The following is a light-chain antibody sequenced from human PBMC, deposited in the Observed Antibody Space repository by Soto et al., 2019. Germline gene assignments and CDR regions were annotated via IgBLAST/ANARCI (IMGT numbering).Light chain of an antibody. Sequence: DIQMTQSPSTLSASVGDRVTITCRASQSISSWLAWYQQKPGKAPKLLIYMASSLESGVPSRFSGSGSETAFTLTISSLQPDDFATYYCQQYNSYSWTFGQGTKVEIK. CDR3: QQYNSYSWT. J-gene: IGKJ1*01. CDR2: MAS. V-gene: IGKV1-5*03. CDR1: QSISSW.